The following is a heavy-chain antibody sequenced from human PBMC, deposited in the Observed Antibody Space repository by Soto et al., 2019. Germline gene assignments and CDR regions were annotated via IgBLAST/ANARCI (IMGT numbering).Heavy chain of an antibody. CDR1: GFTFSGST. CDR2: IRDKADNYAT. CDR3: TREYYGSGSFRFDY. J-gene: IGHJ4*02. V-gene: IGHV3-73*02. D-gene: IGHD3-10*01. Sequence: EVQLVESGGGLVQPGGSLKLSCAASGFTFSGSTTHWVRQASGGGLEWVGRIRDKADNYATTYSASVMGRFTISRDDSENTAYLQMSSLKTEDTAVYYCTREYYGSGSFRFDYWGQGTLVTVSS.